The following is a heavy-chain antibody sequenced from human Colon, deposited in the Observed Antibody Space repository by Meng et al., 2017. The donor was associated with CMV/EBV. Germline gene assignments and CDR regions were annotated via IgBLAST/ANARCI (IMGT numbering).Heavy chain of an antibody. Sequence: LSLTCAASGFTFSDYEMNWVRQAPGKGLEWIAYISGNDNTIYYADSVKGRFTVSRDNARNSLYLEMNSLRADDSAIYYCARETWMAVAGSFFDTWGQGTLVTVSS. V-gene: IGHV3-48*03. CDR1: GFTFSDYE. CDR3: ARETWMAVAGSFFDT. J-gene: IGHJ4*02. D-gene: IGHD6-19*01. CDR2: ISGNDNTI.